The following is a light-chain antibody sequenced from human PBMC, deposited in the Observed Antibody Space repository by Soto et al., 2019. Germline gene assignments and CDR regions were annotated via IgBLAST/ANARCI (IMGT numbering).Light chain of an antibody. J-gene: IGKJ1*01. Sequence: EIVMTQSPATLSVSPGESAALSCRASQSIASNVAWYQQRPGQAPRLLIYGASTRATGIPARFSGSGSGTEFTLTISSLQSEDFAVYYCQHYNNWPPWTFGQGTKVDIK. CDR1: QSIASN. CDR3: QHYNNWPPWT. V-gene: IGKV3-15*01. CDR2: GAS.